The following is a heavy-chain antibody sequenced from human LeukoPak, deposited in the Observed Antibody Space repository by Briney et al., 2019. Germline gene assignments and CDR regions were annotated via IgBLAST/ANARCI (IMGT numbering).Heavy chain of an antibody. J-gene: IGHJ4*02. CDR3: AGGYGGKTSPRCIDY. V-gene: IGHV3-21*01. Sequence: PGGSLRLSCAASGFTFSSYSMNWFRQAPGKGLEWVSSISSSSSYIYYADSVKGRFTISRDNAKNSLYLQMNSLRAEDTAVYYCAGGYGGKTSPRCIDYWGQGTLVTVSS. CDR1: GFTFSSYS. CDR2: ISSSSSYI. D-gene: IGHD4-23*01.